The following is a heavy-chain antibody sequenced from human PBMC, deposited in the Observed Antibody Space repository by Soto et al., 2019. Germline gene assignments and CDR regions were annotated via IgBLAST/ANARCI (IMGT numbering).Heavy chain of an antibody. V-gene: IGHV1-2*02. CDR1: GYSLSGYY. CDR2: INPNSGGT. D-gene: IGHD6-13*01. Sequence: ASVKVSCKASGYSLSGYYLHWVRQAPGQGPEWMGWINPNSGGTKYVQKFQGRVTMTRDTSISTVYLELSRLRSDDTAVYSCARGGGIAAPGPNWFDPWGQGTLVTVSS. CDR3: ARGGGIAAPGPNWFDP. J-gene: IGHJ5*02.